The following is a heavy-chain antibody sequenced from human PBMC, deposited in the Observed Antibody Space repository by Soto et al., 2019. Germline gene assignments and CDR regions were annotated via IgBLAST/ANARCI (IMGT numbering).Heavy chain of an antibody. J-gene: IGHJ1*01. CDR1: GFTFSSYA. CDR3: ARDIYCGGDCHAEYFQH. V-gene: IGHV3-30-3*01. CDR2: ISYDGSNK. D-gene: IGHD2-21*02. Sequence: QVQLVESGGGVVQPGRSLRLSCAASGFTFSSYAMHWVRQAPGKGLEWVAVISYDGSNKYYADSVKGRFTISRDNSKNTLYLQMNSLRAEDTAVYYCARDIYCGGDCHAEYFQHWGQGTLVTVSS.